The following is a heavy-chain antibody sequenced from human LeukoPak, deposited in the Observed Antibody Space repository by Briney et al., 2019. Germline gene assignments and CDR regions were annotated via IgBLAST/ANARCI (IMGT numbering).Heavy chain of an antibody. J-gene: IGHJ6*02. D-gene: IGHD2-2*01. CDR2: ISYDGSNK. Sequence: EGSLRLSCAASGFTFSSYGMHWVRQAPGKGLEWVAVISYDGSNKYYADSVKGRFTISRDNSKNTLYLQMNSLRAEDTAVYYCAKDLVPAAKNYYYYGMDVWGQGTTVTVSS. CDR1: GFTFSSYG. V-gene: IGHV3-30*18. CDR3: AKDLVPAAKNYYYYGMDV.